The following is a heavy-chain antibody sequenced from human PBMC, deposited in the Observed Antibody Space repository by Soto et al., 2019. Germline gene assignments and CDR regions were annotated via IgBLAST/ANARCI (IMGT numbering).Heavy chain of an antibody. CDR1: GYTLTELS. CDR2: FDPEDGET. V-gene: IGHV1-24*01. CDR3: ATPLVYSYGHEVVYYYGMDV. Sequence: QVQLVQSGAEVKKPGASVKVSCKVSGYTLTELSMHWVRQAPGKGLEWMGGFDPEDGETIYAQKFQGRVTMTEDTSTDTAYMELSSLRSEDTAVYYCATPLVYSYGHEVVYYYGMDVWGQGTTVTVSS. J-gene: IGHJ6*02. D-gene: IGHD5-18*01.